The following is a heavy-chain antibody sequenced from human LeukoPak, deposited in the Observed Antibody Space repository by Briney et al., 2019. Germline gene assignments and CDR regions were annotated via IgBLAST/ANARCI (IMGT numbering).Heavy chain of an antibody. Sequence: GGSLRLSCAASGFTFSSYWMSWVRQAPGKGLEWVANIEQDGSEKYYVDSVKGRFTISRDNAKNSLYLQMNSLRAEDTAVYYCARDQDDFWTGDFYYWGQGTLVTVSS. D-gene: IGHD3/OR15-3a*01. CDR1: GFTFSSYW. V-gene: IGHV3-7*01. CDR2: IEQDGSEK. J-gene: IGHJ4*02. CDR3: ARDQDDFWTGDFYY.